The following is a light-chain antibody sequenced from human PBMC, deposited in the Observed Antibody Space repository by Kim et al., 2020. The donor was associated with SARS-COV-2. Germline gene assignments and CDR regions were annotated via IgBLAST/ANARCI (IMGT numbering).Light chain of an antibody. J-gene: IGLJ2*01. Sequence: GQSVTISCTGTSSDVGGYNYVSLDQQHPGKAPKLMIYEVSKRPSGVPDRFSGSKSGNTASLTVSGLQAEDEADYYCSSYAGSNNVVFGGGTQLTVL. CDR3: SSYAGSNNVV. CDR1: SSDVGGYNY. CDR2: EVS. V-gene: IGLV2-8*01.